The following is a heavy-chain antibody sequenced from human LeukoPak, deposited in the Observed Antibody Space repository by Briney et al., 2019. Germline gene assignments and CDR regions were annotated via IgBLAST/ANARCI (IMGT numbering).Heavy chain of an antibody. CDR1: GFSFRSFW. CDR3: ARAAPYYLDY. V-gene: IGHV3-7*03. CDR2: IKQDGSEK. J-gene: IGHJ4*02. Sequence: GGSLRLSCAASGFSFRSFWMTWVRRAPGKGLEWVANIKQDGSEKNYVDSVKGRFTISRDNADNSLYLQMNSLRAEDTAVYYCARAAPYYLDYWGQGTLVTVSS.